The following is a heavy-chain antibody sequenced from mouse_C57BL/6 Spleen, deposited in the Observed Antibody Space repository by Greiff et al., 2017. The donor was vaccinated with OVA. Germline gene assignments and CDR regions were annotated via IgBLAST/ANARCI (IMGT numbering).Heavy chain of an antibody. CDR3: ARVGSSPSHWYFDV. J-gene: IGHJ1*03. CDR1: GFTFSDYG. Sequence: EVQVVESGGGLVKPGGSLKLSCAASGFTFSDYGMHWVRQAPEKGLEWVAYISSGSSTIYYADTVTGRFTISRDNAKNTLFLQMTSLRSEDTAMYYCARVGSSPSHWYFDVWGTGTTVTVSS. CDR2: ISSGSSTI. D-gene: IGHD1-1*01. V-gene: IGHV5-17*01.